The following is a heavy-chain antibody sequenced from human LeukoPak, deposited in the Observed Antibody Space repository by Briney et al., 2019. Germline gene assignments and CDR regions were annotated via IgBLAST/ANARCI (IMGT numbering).Heavy chain of an antibody. CDR3: ARPTGSGSYDY. J-gene: IGHJ4*02. CDR1: GFTFSSYN. Sequence: PGESLRLSCAASGFTFSSYNMNWVRQAPGKGLERVSHITGSGKTINYADSVKGRFTISRDNAKNSLYLQMNSLRAEDTAFYYCARPTGSGSYDYWGQGTLVIVSS. D-gene: IGHD3-10*01. CDR2: ITGSGKTI. V-gene: IGHV3-48*01.